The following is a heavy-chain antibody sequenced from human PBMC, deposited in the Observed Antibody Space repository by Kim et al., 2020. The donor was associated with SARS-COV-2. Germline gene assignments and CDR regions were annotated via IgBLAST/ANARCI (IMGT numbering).Heavy chain of an antibody. CDR2: IISEVNGDAT. J-gene: IGHJ3*01. CDR3: TNVIGPTFSSCDAF. V-gene: IGHV3-73*01. D-gene: IGHD3-10*01. Sequence: GGSLRLSCGASGFNCSDSAMHGVRLASGKWLEWLGRIISEVNGDATAFTASVRGRSTISRYDSKNTAYMQMNSLKNEDTAVYYCTNVIGPTFSSCDAF. CDR1: GFNCSDSA.